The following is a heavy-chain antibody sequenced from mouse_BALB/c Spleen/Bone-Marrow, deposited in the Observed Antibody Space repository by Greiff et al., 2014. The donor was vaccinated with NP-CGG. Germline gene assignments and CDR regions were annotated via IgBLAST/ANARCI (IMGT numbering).Heavy chain of an antibody. CDR2: ISGGGSYT. V-gene: IGHV5-9-4*01. CDR3: ARVIGTRCFDV. CDR1: GFAFSDYA. D-gene: IGHD4-1*01. J-gene: IGHJ1*01. Sequence: EVKLVESGGGLVKPGGSLKLSCAASGFAFSDYAMSWVRQSPEKRLEWVAEISGGGSYTYYPDTVTGRFTISRDNAKNTLYLEMSSLKSEDTAIYYCARVIGTRCFDVRGAGTTVTVSS.